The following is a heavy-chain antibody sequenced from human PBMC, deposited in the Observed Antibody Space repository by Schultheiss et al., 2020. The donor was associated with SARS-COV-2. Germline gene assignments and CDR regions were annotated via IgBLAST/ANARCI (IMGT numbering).Heavy chain of an antibody. J-gene: IGHJ6*02. V-gene: IGHV4-61*01. D-gene: IGHD6-13*01. CDR3: ARQQQLTPPYYYYYGMDV. Sequence: SETLSLTCTVSGGSVSSGSYYWSWIRQPPGKGLEWIGYIYYSGSTYYNPSLKSRVTISVDTSKNQFSLKLSSVTAADTAVYYCARQQQLTPPYYYYYGMDVWGQGTTVTVAS. CDR1: GGSVSSGSYY. CDR2: IYYSGST.